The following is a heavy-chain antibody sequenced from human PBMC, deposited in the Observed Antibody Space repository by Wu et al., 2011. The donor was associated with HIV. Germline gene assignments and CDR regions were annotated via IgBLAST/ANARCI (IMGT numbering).Heavy chain of an antibody. CDR2: INPNGGAT. CDR1: GYTFTGYY. CDR3: ARRLADYYYYMDV. J-gene: IGHJ6*03. D-gene: IGHD2-21*01. V-gene: IGHV1-2*02. Sequence: QIQLVQSGTEVKKTGASVKVSCKASGYTFTGYYVHWVRQAPGQGLEWMGWINPNGGATNYAQMYQGRVTMTRDMSITTAYMELRRLRSDDTAIYYCARRLADYYYYMDVWGQGTAVTVSS.